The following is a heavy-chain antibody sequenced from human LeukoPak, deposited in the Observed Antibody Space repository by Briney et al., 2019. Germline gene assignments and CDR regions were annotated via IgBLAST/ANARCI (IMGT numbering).Heavy chain of an antibody. Sequence: GASVKVSCKASGYTFTSYAMHWVRQAPGQRLEWMGWINAGNGNTKYSQKFQGRVTITRDTSASTAYMELSSLRSEDTAVYYCAREAKPSRGYSYAGSFDYWGQGTLVTVSS. D-gene: IGHD5-18*01. CDR1: GYTFTSYA. V-gene: IGHV1-3*01. CDR2: INAGNGNT. J-gene: IGHJ4*02. CDR3: AREAKPSRGYSYAGSFDY.